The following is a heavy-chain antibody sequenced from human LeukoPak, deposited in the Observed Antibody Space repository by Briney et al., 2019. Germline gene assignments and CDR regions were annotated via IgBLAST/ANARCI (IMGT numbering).Heavy chain of an antibody. CDR1: GFSLSNYW. CDR2: IKQDGSEK. J-gene: IGHJ4*02. V-gene: IGHV3-7*01. Sequence: QPGGSLRLSCAASGFSLSNYWMNWVRQAPGKGLEWAANIKQDGSEKNYVDSVKGRFSISRDNAKNSLILQMNSLRDEDTAVYYCARGVWAPFDSWGQGTLVSVSS. CDR3: ARGVWAPFDS. D-gene: IGHD7-27*01.